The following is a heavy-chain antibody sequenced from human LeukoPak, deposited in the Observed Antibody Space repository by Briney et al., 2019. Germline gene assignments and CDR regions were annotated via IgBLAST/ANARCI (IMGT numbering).Heavy chain of an antibody. V-gene: IGHV4-59*08. CDR1: GGSISSHY. CDR2: IYYSGIT. D-gene: IGHD3-22*01. CDR3: ASTQYYYDSSGYPDY. Sequence: SETLSLTCTVSGGSISSHYWSWIRQPPGKGLEWIAYIYYSGITNFNPSLKSRVTISVDTSKNQFSLKLSSVTAADTAVYYCASTQYYYDSSGYPDYWGQGTLVTVSS. J-gene: IGHJ4*02.